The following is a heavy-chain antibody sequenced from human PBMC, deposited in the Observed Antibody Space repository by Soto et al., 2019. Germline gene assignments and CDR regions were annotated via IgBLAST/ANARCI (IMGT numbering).Heavy chain of an antibody. Sequence: EVQLVESGGGLVQPGRSLRLSCAASGFTFDDYAMHWVRQAPGKGLEWVSGISWNSGSIGYADSVKGRFTISRDNAKNSLYLQMNSLRAEDTALYYCAKDIGGRYFHAFDIWGQGTMVTVSS. CDR2: ISWNSGSI. D-gene: IGHD1-26*01. V-gene: IGHV3-9*01. CDR1: GFTFDDYA. CDR3: AKDIGGRYFHAFDI. J-gene: IGHJ3*02.